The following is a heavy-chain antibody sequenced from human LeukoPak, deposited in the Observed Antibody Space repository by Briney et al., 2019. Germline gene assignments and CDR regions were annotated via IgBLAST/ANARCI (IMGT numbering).Heavy chain of an antibody. J-gene: IGHJ5*02. CDR3: ARWRVPANWFDP. D-gene: IGHD2-2*01. Sequence: AASVKVSCKASGYTFSSYGIYWMRQAPGQGLEWLGWISAYNANTNYAQKLQGRVTMTTDTSTSTAYVELRSLRSDDTAVYYCARWRVPANWFDPWGQGTLVTVSS. CDR2: ISAYNANT. CDR1: GYTFSSYG. V-gene: IGHV1-18*01.